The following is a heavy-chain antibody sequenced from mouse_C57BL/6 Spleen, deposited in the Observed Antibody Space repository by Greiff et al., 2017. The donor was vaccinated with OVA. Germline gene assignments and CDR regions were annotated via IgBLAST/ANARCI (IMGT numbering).Heavy chain of an antibody. CDR3: ARSGWRG. J-gene: IGHJ3*01. CDR2: IYPSDSET. V-gene: IGHV1-61*01. Sequence: QVQLQQPGAELVRPGSSVKLSCKASGYTFTSYWMDWVQQRPGQGLEWIGNIYPSDSETHYNQKFKDKATLTVDKSTSTAYMQLSSLTSEDSAVYYGARSGWRGWGQGTLVTVSA. D-gene: IGHD1-3*01. CDR1: GYTFTSYW.